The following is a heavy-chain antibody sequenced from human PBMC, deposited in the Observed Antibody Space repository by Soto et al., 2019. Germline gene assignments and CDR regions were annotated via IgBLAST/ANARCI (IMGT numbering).Heavy chain of an antibody. CDR1: GFTFSSYN. V-gene: IGHV3-21*01. D-gene: IGHD2-2*01. Sequence: EVQLVESGGGLVKPGGSLRLSCAASGFTFSSYNMNWVRHAPGKWLEWVSSISSSSNYIYYADSVKGRFTISRDNAKNSLYLQMNSLRAEDTAVYYSARYHPPEWYFDILGRGTLVTVSS. CDR2: ISSSSNYI. J-gene: IGHJ2*01. CDR3: ARYHPPEWYFDI.